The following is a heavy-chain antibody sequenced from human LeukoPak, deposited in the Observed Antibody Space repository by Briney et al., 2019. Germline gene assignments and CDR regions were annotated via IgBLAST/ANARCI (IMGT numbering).Heavy chain of an antibody. Sequence: GGSLRLSCAASGFSFSTYTMNWVRQAPGKGLEWVSSITSTGIYIYYADSVKGRFTISRDNAKNSLYLQMNSLRAEDTAVYYCARDQDTAMGNYYYYYYMDVWGKGTTVTISS. J-gene: IGHJ6*03. CDR1: GFSFSTYT. V-gene: IGHV3-21*04. D-gene: IGHD5-18*01. CDR2: ITSTGIYI. CDR3: ARDQDTAMGNYYYYYYMDV.